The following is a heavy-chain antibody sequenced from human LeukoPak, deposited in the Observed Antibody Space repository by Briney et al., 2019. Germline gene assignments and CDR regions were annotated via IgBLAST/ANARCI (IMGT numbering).Heavy chain of an antibody. CDR1: GYSFTTYW. CDR2: IYPGGSDT. V-gene: IGHV5-51*01. J-gene: IGHJ5*02. Sequence: GESLKISCKGSGYSFTTYWIGWVRQMPGKGLEWMGIIYPGGSDTRYSPSFQGQVTISVDKSVSTAYLQWSSLKASDTAMYYCARFSTARDNWFDPWGQGTLVTVSS. D-gene: IGHD5-24*01. CDR3: ARFSTARDNWFDP.